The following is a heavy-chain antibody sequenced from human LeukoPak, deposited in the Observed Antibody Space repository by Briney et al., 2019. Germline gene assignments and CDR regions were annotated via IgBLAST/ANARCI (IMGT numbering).Heavy chain of an antibody. CDR2: INPSGGST. D-gene: IGHD1-1*01. CDR1: GHTFTSYY. CDR3: ARVTKTGAPPIGI. J-gene: IGHJ3*02. Sequence: AASVKVSCKASGHTFTSYYMHWVRQAPGQGLEWMGIINPSGGSTSYAQKFQGRVTMTRDTSTSTVYMELSSLRSEDTAVYYCARVTKTGAPPIGIWGQGTMVTVSS. V-gene: IGHV1-46*03.